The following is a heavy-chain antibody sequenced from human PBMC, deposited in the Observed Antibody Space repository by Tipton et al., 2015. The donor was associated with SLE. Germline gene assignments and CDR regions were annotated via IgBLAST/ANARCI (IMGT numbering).Heavy chain of an antibody. CDR2: LSTVGSVA. Sequence: SLRLSCAASGFTFHNYWMHWVRHAPGKGLVWVSRLSTVGSVATYADSVKGRLTISRDNAKNTLYLQMRSLRVEDTGIYYCARAPTISVAGTTDPFGMDVWGPGTRVTVSS. D-gene: IGHD6-19*01. V-gene: IGHV3-74*01. CDR1: GFTFHNYW. CDR3: ARAPTISVAGTTDPFGMDV. J-gene: IGHJ6*02.